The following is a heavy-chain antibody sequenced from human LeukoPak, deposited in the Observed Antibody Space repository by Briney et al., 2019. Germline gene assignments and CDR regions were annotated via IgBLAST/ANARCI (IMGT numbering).Heavy chain of an antibody. CDR1: GGSFNGYY. CDR3: ARIVVVPAAIRGWDYYYGMDV. V-gene: IGHV4-34*01. CDR2: INHSGST. D-gene: IGHD2-2*02. J-gene: IGHJ6*02. Sequence: SETLSLTCAVYGGSFNGYYWSWIRQPPGKGLEWIGEINHSGSTNYNPSLKSRVTISVDTSKNQFSLKLSSVTAADTAVYYCARIVVVPAAIRGWDYYYGMDVWGQGTTVTVSS.